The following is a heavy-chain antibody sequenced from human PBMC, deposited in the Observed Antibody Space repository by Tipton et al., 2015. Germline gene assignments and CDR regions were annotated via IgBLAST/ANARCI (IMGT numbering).Heavy chain of an antibody. CDR3: ARARGRHGGLFDS. V-gene: IGHV4-39*07. Sequence: TLSLTCTVSGGSISTSLYYWGWIRQPPGKGLEWIGSLSYSGKTDYNPPLRSRVTISVDTSKAQFSLKMRSVTATDTAVYYCARARGRHGGLFDSWGQGTLVTVSS. CDR2: LSYSGKT. J-gene: IGHJ4*02. D-gene: IGHD4-23*01. CDR1: GGSISTSLYY.